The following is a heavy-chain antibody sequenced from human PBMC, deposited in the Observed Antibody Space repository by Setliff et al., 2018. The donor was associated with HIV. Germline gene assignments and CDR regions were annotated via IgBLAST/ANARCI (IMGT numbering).Heavy chain of an antibody. J-gene: IGHJ6*03. CDR1: GFTFTNAW. CDR2: IKSKTDGGTT. Sequence: GGSLRLSCATSGFTFTNAWMSWVRQAPGKGLEWVGRIKSKTDGGTTDYAAPVKGRFTISRDDSKSIVYLQMNSLETEDTAVYYCTRVDVQFLHWPIQYYMDVWGKGATVTVSS. D-gene: IGHD3-3*01. CDR3: TRVDVQFLHWPIQYYMDV. V-gene: IGHV3-15*01.